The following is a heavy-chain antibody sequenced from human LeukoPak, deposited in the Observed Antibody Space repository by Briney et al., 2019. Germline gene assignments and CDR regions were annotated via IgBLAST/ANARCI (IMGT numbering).Heavy chain of an antibody. Sequence: ASVKVSCKASGYTFTGYYMHWVRQAPGQGLEWMGWINPNSGGTNYAQKFQGRVTMTRDTSISTAYMELSRLRSDDTAVYYCARGLPFSGDTAARYYYYGMDVWGQGTTVTVSS. D-gene: IGHD6-6*01. V-gene: IGHV1-2*02. CDR1: GYTFTGYY. J-gene: IGHJ6*02. CDR3: ARGLPFSGDTAARYYYYGMDV. CDR2: INPNSGGT.